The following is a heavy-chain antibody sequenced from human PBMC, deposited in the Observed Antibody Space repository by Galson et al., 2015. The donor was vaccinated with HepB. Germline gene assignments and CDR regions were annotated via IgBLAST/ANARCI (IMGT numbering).Heavy chain of an antibody. CDR1: GFTFSASG. CDR3: AKGAYSNIFMAGGWFDP. D-gene: IGHD4-11*01. V-gene: IGHV3-30*18. Sequence: SLRLSCAAAGFTFSASGMHWVRQAPGKGPECVAGISQDGRNKYQSDSVKGRFAISRDNSENTLFMEMKSLRVEDTAVYYCAKGAYSNIFMAGGWFDPWGQGTLVIVSS. J-gene: IGHJ5*02. CDR2: ISQDGRNK.